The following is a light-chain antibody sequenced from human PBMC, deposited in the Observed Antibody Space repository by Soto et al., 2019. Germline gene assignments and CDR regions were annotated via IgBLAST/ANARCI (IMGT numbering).Light chain of an antibody. J-gene: IGLJ3*02. CDR1: SGHSIFA. CDR2: VNGDGSH. CDR3: QTWATGIRV. Sequence: QSVLTQSPSASASLGASVKLTCTLSSGHSIFAIAWHQQQPEKGPRYLMKVNGDGSHNKGDGIPDRFSGSSSGAERYLTIPSLQSEDEADYYCQTWATGIRVFGGGTKLTVL. V-gene: IGLV4-69*01.